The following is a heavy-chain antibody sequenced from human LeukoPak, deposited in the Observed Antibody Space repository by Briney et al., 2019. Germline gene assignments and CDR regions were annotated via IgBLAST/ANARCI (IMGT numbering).Heavy chain of an antibody. J-gene: IGHJ6*03. Sequence: SVKVSCKASGGTFSSYAISWVRQAPGQGLEWMGGSIPIFGTANYAQKFQGRVTITTDESTSTAYMELSSLRSEDTAVYYCAGDDGSTSRPLGYYYYMDVWGKGTTVTVSS. D-gene: IGHD1/OR15-1a*01. CDR1: GGTFSSYA. CDR2: SIPIFGTA. CDR3: AGDDGSTSRPLGYYYYMDV. V-gene: IGHV1-69*05.